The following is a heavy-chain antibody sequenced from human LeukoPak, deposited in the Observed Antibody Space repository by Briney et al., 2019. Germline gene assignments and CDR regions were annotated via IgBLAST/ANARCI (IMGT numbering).Heavy chain of an antibody. Sequence: PGGSLTLSCAASGFTVSSNYMSWLRQAPGKGLEWVSVIYSGGSTYYADSVKGRFTISRDKSKNPLYLQMNSLSAEDTAVYYCAKRDYVHGHAIWGQGTLVTVSS. J-gene: IGHJ4*02. V-gene: IGHV3-66*04. CDR1: GFTVSSNY. D-gene: IGHD3-10*02. CDR3: AKRDYVHGHAI. CDR2: IYSGGST.